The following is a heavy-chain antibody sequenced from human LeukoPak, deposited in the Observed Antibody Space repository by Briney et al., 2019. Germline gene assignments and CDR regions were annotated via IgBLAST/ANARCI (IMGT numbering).Heavy chain of an antibody. V-gene: IGHV1-18*01. J-gene: IGHJ4*02. CDR3: ARDQRNSGSYRFEY. D-gene: IGHD1-26*01. CDR1: GYTFICYG. CDR2: MTDNNGKT. Sequence: ASVKVSCKSSGYTFICYGISWVRQAPGQGREGMGWMTDNNGKTNYARRLQGRVTMTKDRSTKTAYMQLTSLRSDDTAVYYCARDQRNSGSYRFEYWGQGTLVTVSS.